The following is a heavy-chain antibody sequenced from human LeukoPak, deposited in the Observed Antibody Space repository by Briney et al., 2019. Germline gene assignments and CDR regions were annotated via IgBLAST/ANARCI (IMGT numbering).Heavy chain of an antibody. Sequence: GGSLRLSCEASGFTFRNYWMIWVRQAPGKGLEWVSGISWNSGSIGYADSVKGRFTISRDNAKNSLYLQMNSLRTEDTALYYCTKLYGYSYGYIDYWGQGTLVTVSS. CDR1: GFTFRNYW. CDR3: TKLYGYSYGYIDY. D-gene: IGHD5-18*01. CDR2: ISWNSGSI. J-gene: IGHJ4*02. V-gene: IGHV3-9*01.